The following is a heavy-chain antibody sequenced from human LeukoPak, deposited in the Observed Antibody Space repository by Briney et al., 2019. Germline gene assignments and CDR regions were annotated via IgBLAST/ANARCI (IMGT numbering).Heavy chain of an antibody. CDR2: ISGSSTYI. J-gene: IGHJ4*02. D-gene: IGHD5-18*01. CDR1: GFTFSDYS. CDR3: ARDPVDTALDGDFDY. V-gene: IGHV3-21*04. Sequence: GGSLRLSCAASGFTFSDYSMNWLRQAPGKGLEWVSSISGSSTYIIYADSVKGRFTISRDNAKNSLYLQMNSLRAEDTAVYYCARDPVDTALDGDFDYWGQGTLVTVSS.